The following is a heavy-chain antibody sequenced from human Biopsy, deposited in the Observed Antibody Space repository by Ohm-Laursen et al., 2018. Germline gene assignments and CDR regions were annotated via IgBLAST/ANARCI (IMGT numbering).Heavy chain of an antibody. CDR3: ARWETTLGRSLDS. J-gene: IGHJ4*02. V-gene: IGHV1-8*01. CDR2: MSPNTGNT. Sequence: SVKVSCKASGYTFTSHDINWVRQATGQELEWMGWMSPNTGNTVYAQRFQDRVTMTSDTSTGTAYMELTSLTSDDTAVYFCARWETTLGRSLDSWGQGTLVAVSS. D-gene: IGHD1-26*01. CDR1: GYTFTSHD.